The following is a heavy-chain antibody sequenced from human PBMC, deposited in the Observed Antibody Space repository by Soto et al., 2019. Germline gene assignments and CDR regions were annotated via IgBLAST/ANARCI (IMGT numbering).Heavy chain of an antibody. CDR2: TIPAFGTA. D-gene: IGHD1-1*01. J-gene: IGHJ4*02. Sequence: QVHLVQSGAEVKSPGSAVKVSCQVSGAGDTFSNYGLNWVRQAPGQGLEWMGGTIPAFGTANYAEKFQGRVTITADTSTTTAYMELSSLRSDDTAVYYCWRHDKTALPPLDSWGQGTRVSVSS. CDR3: WRHDKTALPPLDS. CDR1: GAGDTFSNYG. V-gene: IGHV1-69*06.